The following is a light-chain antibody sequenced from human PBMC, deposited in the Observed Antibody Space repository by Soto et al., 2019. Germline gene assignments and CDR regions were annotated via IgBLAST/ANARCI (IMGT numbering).Light chain of an antibody. Sequence: EIVMTQSPATLSVSPGERATLSCRASQSVSINLAWYQHKPGQAPRLLIYDASTRATGIPARFSGSGSGTEFTLTISSLQSEDFAVYYCQQYNKGLTFGGGTKVEIK. CDR3: QQYNKGLT. CDR1: QSVSIN. CDR2: DAS. J-gene: IGKJ4*01. V-gene: IGKV3-15*01.